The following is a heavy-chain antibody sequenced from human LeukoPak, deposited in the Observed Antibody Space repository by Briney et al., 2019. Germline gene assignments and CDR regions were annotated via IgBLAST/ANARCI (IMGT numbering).Heavy chain of an antibody. D-gene: IGHD4-23*01. Sequence: SVKVSCKASGYTFTGYYMHWVRQAPGQGLEWMGRIIPILGIANYAQKFQGRVTITADKSTSTAYMELSSLRSEDTAVYYCARSTVVTPIDYWGQGTLVTVSS. CDR2: IIPILGIA. V-gene: IGHV1-69*02. J-gene: IGHJ4*02. CDR3: ARSTVVTPIDY. CDR1: GYTFTGYY.